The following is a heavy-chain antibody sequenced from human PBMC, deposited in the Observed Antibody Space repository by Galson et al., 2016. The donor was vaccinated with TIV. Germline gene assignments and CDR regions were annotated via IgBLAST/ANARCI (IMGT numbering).Heavy chain of an antibody. CDR3: ANRGYSSWYSFEI. D-gene: IGHD6-13*01. J-gene: IGHJ3*02. V-gene: IGHV1-69*02. CDR2: IIPLIGMI. Sequence: SVKVSCKASGGTLNSYTISWVRLAPGQGLEWMGRIIPLIGMINYAQTFRGRVTLTRDTSATTAYMELTSLTSDDTAVYYCANRGYSSWYSFEIWGQGTMVTVSS. CDR1: GGTLNSYT.